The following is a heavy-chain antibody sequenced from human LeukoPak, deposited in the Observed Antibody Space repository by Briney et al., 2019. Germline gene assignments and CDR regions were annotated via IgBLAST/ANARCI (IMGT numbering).Heavy chain of an antibody. V-gene: IGHV4-61*02. CDR3: ARQKAARNYFDY. D-gene: IGHD6-6*01. Sequence: SETLSLTCTVSNVSISSGSHYWNWIRQPAGKGLEWIGRIYAGGRSNYNPSLRSRVTISVDTSKNQFSLRLSSVTATDTAVYYCARQKAARNYFDYWGQGTLVTVSS. CDR1: NVSISSGSHY. J-gene: IGHJ4*02. CDR2: IYAGGRS.